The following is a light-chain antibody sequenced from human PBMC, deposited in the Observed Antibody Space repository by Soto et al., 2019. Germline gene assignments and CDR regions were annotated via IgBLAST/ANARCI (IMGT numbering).Light chain of an antibody. CDR2: DAS. J-gene: IGKJ5*01. CDR3: QQRSNWLLT. V-gene: IGKV3-11*01. CDR1: QSVSSY. Sequence: TVLTQSPGTLSLSPGERATLSCRASQSVSSYLAWYQQKPGQAPRLLIYDASNRATGIPARFSGSGSGTEFTLTISSLEPEDFEVYYCQQRSNWLLTFGQGTRLEIK.